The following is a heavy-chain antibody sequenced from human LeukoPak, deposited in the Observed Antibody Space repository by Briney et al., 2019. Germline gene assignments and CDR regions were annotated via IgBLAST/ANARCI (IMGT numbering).Heavy chain of an antibody. D-gene: IGHD6-13*01. J-gene: IGHJ4*02. CDR1: GGSISSYY. Sequence: SETLSLTCTVSGGSISSYYWSWIRQPPGKGLEWIGYIYYSGSTNYNPSLKSRVTISVDTSKDQFSLKLSSVTAADTAVYYCARRSYSSSWYYFDYWGQGTLVTVSS. CDR2: IYYSGST. V-gene: IGHV4-59*08. CDR3: ARRSYSSSWYYFDY.